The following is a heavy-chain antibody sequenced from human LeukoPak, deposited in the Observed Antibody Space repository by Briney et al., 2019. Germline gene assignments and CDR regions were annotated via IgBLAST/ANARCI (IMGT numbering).Heavy chain of an antibody. Sequence: PGGSLRLSCAASGFYFGSYAMSWVRQAPGKGLEWVSAISGNGYKIYYADSVKGRFTFSRDNSRNTLFLQMNSLRAEDTAVYYCAKDRAYAFDCWGQGTLVTVSS. CDR3: AKDRAYAFDC. D-gene: IGHD2-21*01. CDR2: ISGNGYKI. V-gene: IGHV3-23*01. J-gene: IGHJ5*01. CDR1: GFYFGSYA.